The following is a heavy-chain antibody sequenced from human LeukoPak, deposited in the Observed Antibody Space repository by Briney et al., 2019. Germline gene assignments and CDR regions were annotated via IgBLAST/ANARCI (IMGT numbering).Heavy chain of an antibody. Sequence: SQTLSLTCTVSGNSISSGDNYWSWIRQPAGKGLEWIGRIYTSGSTNYNPSLKSRVTISGDTSKNQFSLRLSSVTAADTAVYYCARESHYDFWIGYYTKVDYFDYWGRGVLVTVSS. CDR3: ARESHYDFWIGYYTKVDYFDY. J-gene: IGHJ4*02. V-gene: IGHV4-61*02. CDR1: GNSISSGDNY. CDR2: IYTSGST. D-gene: IGHD3-3*01.